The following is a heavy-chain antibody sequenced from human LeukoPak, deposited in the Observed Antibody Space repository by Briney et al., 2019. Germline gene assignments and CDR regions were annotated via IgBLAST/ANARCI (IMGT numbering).Heavy chain of an antibody. CDR2: IYYSGST. CDR1: GVSISSYY. Sequence: SETLSLTCTLSGVSISSYYWSWLRQPPGKGLGWIGYIYYSGSTNYNPSLKSRVTISVDTSKNQFSLKLSSVTAADTAVYYWARVDPDSSSTLEVFDYWGQGTLVTVSS. CDR3: ARVDPDSSSTLEVFDY. J-gene: IGHJ4*02. V-gene: IGHV4-59*01. D-gene: IGHD6-6*01.